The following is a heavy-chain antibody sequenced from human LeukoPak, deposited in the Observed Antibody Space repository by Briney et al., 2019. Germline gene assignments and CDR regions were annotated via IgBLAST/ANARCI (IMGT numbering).Heavy chain of an antibody. D-gene: IGHD3-3*01. V-gene: IGHV4-39*01. J-gene: IGHJ5*02. CDR3: AGQYDFWSGSGQKNWFDP. Sequence: SETLSLTCTVSGGSISSGSYYWGWIRQPPGQWLEWIGSIYYSGSTYYNPSLKSRVTVSVDTSKDQLSLKLSSVTAADTAVYYCAGQYDFWSGSGQKNWFDPWGQGTLVTVSS. CDR1: GGSISSGSYY. CDR2: IYYSGST.